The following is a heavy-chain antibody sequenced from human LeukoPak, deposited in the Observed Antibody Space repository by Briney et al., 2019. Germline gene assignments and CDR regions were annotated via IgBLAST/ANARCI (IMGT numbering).Heavy chain of an antibody. D-gene: IGHD3-22*01. CDR3: AWGEDTYYYDSSGLGIDY. Sequence: GGSLRLSCAASGFTFSSYWMHWVRQAPGKGLVWVSRINSDGSSTSYADSVKGRFAISRDNAKNTLYLQMNSLRAEDTAVYYCAWGEDTYYYDSSGLGIDYWGQGTLVTVSS. CDR1: GFTFSSYW. J-gene: IGHJ4*02. V-gene: IGHV3-74*01. CDR2: INSDGSST.